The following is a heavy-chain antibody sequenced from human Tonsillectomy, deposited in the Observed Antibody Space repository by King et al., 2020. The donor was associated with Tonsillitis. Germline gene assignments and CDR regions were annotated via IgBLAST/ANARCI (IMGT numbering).Heavy chain of an antibody. CDR3: ACRGIAAAGDAFDI. J-gene: IGHJ3*02. CDR1: GGSISSSSYY. V-gene: IGHV4-39*01. CDR2: IYYSGST. D-gene: IGHD6-13*01. Sequence: QLQESGPGLVKPSETLSLTCTVSGGSISSSSYYGGWIRQPPGKGLEWIGSIYYSGSTYYNPSLKSRVTISVDTSKNQFSLKLSSVTAADTAVYYCACRGIAAAGDAFDIWGQGTMVPVSS.